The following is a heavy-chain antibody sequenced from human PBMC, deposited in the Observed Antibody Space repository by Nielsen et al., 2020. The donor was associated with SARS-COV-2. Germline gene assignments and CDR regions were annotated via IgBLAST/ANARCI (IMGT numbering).Heavy chain of an antibody. CDR3: ARGSISMVRGVIQNYYYYYGMDV. J-gene: IGHJ6*02. D-gene: IGHD3-10*01. V-gene: IGHV4-34*01. CDR2: INHSGST. Sequence: WIRQPPGKRLEWIGEINHSGSTNYNPSLKSRVTISVDTSKNQFSLKLSSVTAADTAVYYCARGSISMVRGVIQNYYYYYGMDVWGQGTTVTVSS.